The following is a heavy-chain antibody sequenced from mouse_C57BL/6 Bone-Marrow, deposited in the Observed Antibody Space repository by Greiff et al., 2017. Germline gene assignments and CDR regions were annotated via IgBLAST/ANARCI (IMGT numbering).Heavy chain of an antibody. D-gene: IGHD2-1*01. J-gene: IGHJ2*01. CDR2: IDPETGGT. CDR1: GYTFPDYE. V-gene: IGHV1-15*01. CDR3: TRDEGNSGFYSYYFDY. Sequence: VNLVASGAELVRPGASVTLSCKASGYTFPDYEMHWVKQTPVHGLEWIGAIDPETGGTAYNQKFKGKAILTADKSSSTAYMELRSLTSEDSAVYYCTRDEGNSGFYSYYFDYWGQGTTLTVSS.